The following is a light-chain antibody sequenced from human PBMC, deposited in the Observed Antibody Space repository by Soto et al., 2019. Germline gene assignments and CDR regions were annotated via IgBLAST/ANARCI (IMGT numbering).Light chain of an antibody. CDR3: QQYGSIPRT. V-gene: IGKV3-20*01. CDR1: QSVSSSY. Sequence: EIVLTQSPGTLSLSPGERATLSCRASQSVSSSYLSWYQQKPGQAPRLLIYGISSRSTGIPDRFSGSGSGTDFTLTISRLEPEDFAVYYCQQYGSIPRTFGQGTKVDIK. CDR2: GIS. J-gene: IGKJ1*01.